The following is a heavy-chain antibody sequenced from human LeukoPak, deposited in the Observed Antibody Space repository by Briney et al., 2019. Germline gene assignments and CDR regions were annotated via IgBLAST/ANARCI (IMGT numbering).Heavy chain of an antibody. J-gene: IGHJ4*01. CDR3: ARRESSGSIDY. D-gene: IGHD6-19*01. CDR1: GYSFTNYW. CDR2: IYPGDSDT. Sequence: GAPLKISCKGSGYSFTNYWIAWGRQVPGKGLEWMGIIYPGDSDTRYSPSFQGQVTISVDKSISTAYLQWSSLKASDTAMYYCARRESSGSIDYWGHGTLVTVSS. V-gene: IGHV5-51*01.